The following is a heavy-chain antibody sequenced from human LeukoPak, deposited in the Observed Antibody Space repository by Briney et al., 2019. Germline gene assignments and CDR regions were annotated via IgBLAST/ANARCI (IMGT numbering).Heavy chain of an antibody. Sequence: LPGGSLRLSCAASGFTFSSYSMTWVRQAPGKGLEWVSYISSSSSTIYYADSVKGRFTISRDNAKNSLYLQINSLTADDTAVFYCARGLSTVTAYWGQGTLVTVSS. J-gene: IGHJ4*02. CDR3: ARGLSTVTAY. CDR1: GFTFSSYS. V-gene: IGHV3-48*01. D-gene: IGHD4-11*01. CDR2: ISSSSSTI.